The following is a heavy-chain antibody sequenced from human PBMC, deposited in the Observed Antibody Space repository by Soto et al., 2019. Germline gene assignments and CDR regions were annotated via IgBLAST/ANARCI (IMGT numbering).Heavy chain of an antibody. CDR2: IYYSGST. D-gene: IGHD3-9*01. Sequence: QVQLQESGPGLVKASQTLSLTCTVSGDSISSDGYYLTWIRQHPGKGLEWIGDIYYSGSTSYNPSCESRVTMSVHTSDNQLSLKLLSVTAADTAVYYCARRHDALTGPDAFDVWGQGTKVTVSS. V-gene: IGHV4-31*03. CDR1: GDSISSDGYY. J-gene: IGHJ3*01. CDR3: ARRHDALTGPDAFDV.